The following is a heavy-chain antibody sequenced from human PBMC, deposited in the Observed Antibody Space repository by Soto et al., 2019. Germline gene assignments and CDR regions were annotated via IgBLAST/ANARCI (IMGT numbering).Heavy chain of an antibody. D-gene: IGHD5-18*01. Sequence: GGSLRLFCTASGFTFGDYAMSWVRQAPGKGLEWVGFIRSKAYGGTTEYAASVKGRFTISRDDSKSIAYLQMNSLKTEDTAVYYCTRDLGLYSYGYSYFDYWGQGTLVTVSS. J-gene: IGHJ4*02. CDR3: TRDLGLYSYGYSYFDY. V-gene: IGHV3-49*04. CDR1: GFTFGDYA. CDR2: IRSKAYGGTT.